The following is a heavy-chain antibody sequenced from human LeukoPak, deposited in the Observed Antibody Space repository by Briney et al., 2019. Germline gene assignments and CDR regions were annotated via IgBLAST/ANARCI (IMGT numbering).Heavy chain of an antibody. J-gene: IGHJ4*02. Sequence: PGGSLRLSCAASGFTFSSYAMSWVRQAPGKGLEWVSAFSGSGNSTYYADSVKGRFTISRDNSKNTLDLQVNSLRAEDTAVYYCAKDLYDSSSYIQYYFDCWGQGTLVTVSS. V-gene: IGHV3-23*01. CDR1: GFTFSSYA. CDR3: AKDLYDSSSYIQYYFDC. CDR2: FSGSGNST. D-gene: IGHD3-22*01.